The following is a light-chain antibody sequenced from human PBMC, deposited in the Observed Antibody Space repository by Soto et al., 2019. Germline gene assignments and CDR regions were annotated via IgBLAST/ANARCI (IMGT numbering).Light chain of an antibody. J-gene: IGKJ2*01. CDR3: QQYGSSPPSSVYT. Sequence: EIVLTQSPGTLSLSPGERATLSCRASQSVSSSYLAWYQQKPGQAPRLLIYGASSRATGIPDRFSGSGSGTDFTLTISRLEPEDFAVYYCQQYGSSPPSSVYTFGHGTKLEIK. CDR1: QSVSSSY. V-gene: IGKV3-20*01. CDR2: GAS.